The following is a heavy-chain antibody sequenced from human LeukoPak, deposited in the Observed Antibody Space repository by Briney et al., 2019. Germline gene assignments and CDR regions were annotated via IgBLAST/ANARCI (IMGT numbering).Heavy chain of an antibody. D-gene: IGHD6-13*01. CDR3: ARDPGSWSFDY. CDR1: VYILTDYY. J-gene: IGHJ4*02. V-gene: IGHV1-2*02. CDR2: INPNSGGT. Sequence: GASVNVSCKASVYILTDYYIHWVRQAPGQGLEWMGWINPNSGGTNYAQKFQGRVTMTRDTSITTAYMELSSLRSDDTAVYYCARDPGSWSFDYWGQGTLVTVSS.